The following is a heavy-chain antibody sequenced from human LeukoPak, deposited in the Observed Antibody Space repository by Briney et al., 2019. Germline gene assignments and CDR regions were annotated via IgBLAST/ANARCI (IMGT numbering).Heavy chain of an antibody. CDR3: ARDHCSSTSCDS. V-gene: IGHV1-2*02. D-gene: IGHD2-2*01. J-gene: IGHJ4*02. Sequence: ASVKVSCKASGYTFSGYYMHWVRQAPGQGLEWMGCINPNSGDTYYAQNFQDRVTMTRDTSISTAYMELSRLRSDDTAVYYCARDHCSSTSCDSWGQGTLVTVSS. CDR2: INPNSGDT. CDR1: GYTFSGYY.